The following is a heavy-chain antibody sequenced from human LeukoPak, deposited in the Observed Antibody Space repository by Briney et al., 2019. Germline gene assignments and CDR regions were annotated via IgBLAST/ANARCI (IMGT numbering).Heavy chain of an antibody. CDR1: GFTFSSYG. CDR2: ISYDGSNK. V-gene: IGHV3-30*18. D-gene: IGHD5-24*01. J-gene: IGHJ1*01. CDR3: AKDGVATIRFLQH. Sequence: GGSLRLSCAASGFTFSSYGVHWVRQAPGKGLEWVAVISYDGSNKYYADSVKGRFTISRDNSKNTLYLQMNSLRAEDTAVYYCAKDGVATIRFLQHWGQGTLVTVSS.